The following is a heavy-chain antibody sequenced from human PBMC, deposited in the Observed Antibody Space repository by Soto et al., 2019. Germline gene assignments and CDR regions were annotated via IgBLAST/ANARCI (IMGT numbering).Heavy chain of an antibody. CDR2: ISYDGSNK. D-gene: IGHD6-19*01. CDR1: GFTFSSYA. Sequence: QVQLVESGGGVVQPGRSLRLSCAASGFTFSSYAMHWVRQAPGKGLEWVAVISYDGSNKYYADSVKGRFTISRDNSKNTLYLQMNSLRAEDTAVYYCARERSSGYFDYWGQGTRVPVSS. V-gene: IGHV3-30-3*01. J-gene: IGHJ4*02. CDR3: ARERSSGYFDY.